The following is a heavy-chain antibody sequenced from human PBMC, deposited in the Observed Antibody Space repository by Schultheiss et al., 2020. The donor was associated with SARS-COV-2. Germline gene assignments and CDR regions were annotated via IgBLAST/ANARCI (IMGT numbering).Heavy chain of an antibody. J-gene: IGHJ5*02. CDR3: AKDGDIVVVPADNWFDP. D-gene: IGHD2-2*01. CDR1: GFTFSSYA. Sequence: GESLKISCAASGFTFSSYAMSWVRQAPGKGLEWVSAISGSGGSTYYADSVKGRFTISRDNSKNTLYLQMNSLRAEDTAVYYCAKDGDIVVVPADNWFDPWGQGTLVTVSS. CDR2: ISGSGGST. V-gene: IGHV3-23*01.